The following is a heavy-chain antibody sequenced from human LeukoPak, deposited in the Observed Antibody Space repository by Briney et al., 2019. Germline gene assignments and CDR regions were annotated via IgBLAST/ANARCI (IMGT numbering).Heavy chain of an antibody. V-gene: IGHV4-59*01. D-gene: IGHD5-18*01. CDR3: ARDLGYGYVDY. CDR1: GGSISSYY. Sequence: PETLSLTCTVSGGSISSYYWSWIRQPPGKGLEWIGYIYYSGSTNYNPSLKSRVTISVDTSKNQFSLKLSSVTAADTAVYYCARDLGYGYVDYWGQGTLVTVSS. J-gene: IGHJ4*02. CDR2: IYYSGST.